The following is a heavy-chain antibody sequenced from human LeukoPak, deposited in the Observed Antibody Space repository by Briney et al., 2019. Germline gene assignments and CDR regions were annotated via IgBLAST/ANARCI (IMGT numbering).Heavy chain of an antibody. CDR1: GGTFSSYA. V-gene: IGHV1-69*13. D-gene: IGHD2-15*01. CDR3: ARDSGFYCSGGSCYFGY. CDR2: IIPIFGTA. Sequence: SVKVSCKASGGTFSSYAISWVRQAPGQGLEWLGGIIPIFGTANYAQKLQGRVTITADESTSTAYMELSSLRSEDTAVYYCARDSGFYCSGGSCYFGYWGQGTLVTVSS. J-gene: IGHJ4*02.